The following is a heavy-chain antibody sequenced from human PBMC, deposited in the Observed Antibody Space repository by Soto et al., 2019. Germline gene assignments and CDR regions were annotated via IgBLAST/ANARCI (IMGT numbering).Heavy chain of an antibody. Sequence: PGGSLRLSCAASGFTFSSYDMHWVRQATGKGLEWVSAIGTAGDTYYPGSVKGRFTISRENAKNSLYLQMNSPRAGDTAVYYCARRSYVGNYYYMDVWGKGTTVTVSS. CDR2: IGTAGDT. D-gene: IGHD1-26*01. CDR1: GFTFSSYD. CDR3: ARRSYVGNYYYMDV. V-gene: IGHV3-13*01. J-gene: IGHJ6*03.